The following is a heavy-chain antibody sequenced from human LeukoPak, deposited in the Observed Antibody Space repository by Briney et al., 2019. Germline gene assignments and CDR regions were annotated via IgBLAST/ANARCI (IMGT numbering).Heavy chain of an antibody. J-gene: IGHJ6*03. CDR1: GGSFSGYY. V-gene: IGHV4-34*01. Sequence: PSETLSLTCAVYGGSFSGYYWSWIRQPPGKGLECIGEINHSGSTNYNPSLKSRVTISVDTSKNQFSLKLSSVTAADTAVYYCARTDYSTYYYYMDVWGKGTTVTVSS. D-gene: IGHD4-11*01. CDR3: ARTDYSTYYYYMDV. CDR2: INHSGST.